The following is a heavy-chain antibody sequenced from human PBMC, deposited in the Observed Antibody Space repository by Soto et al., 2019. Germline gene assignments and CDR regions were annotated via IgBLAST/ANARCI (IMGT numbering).Heavy chain of an antibody. J-gene: IGHJ6*02. D-gene: IGHD7-27*01. V-gene: IGHV4-39*01. CDR3: ANTFWDYYCYCGMDV. CDR2: IYYSGST. CDR1: GGSISSSSYY. Sequence: QLQLQESGPGLVKPSETLSLTCTVSGGSISSSSYYWGWIRQPPGKGLEWIGSIYYSGSTYYNPSLKSRVTISVDTSKNQFSLKLSSVTAADTAVYYCANTFWDYYCYCGMDVWGQGTTVTVSS.